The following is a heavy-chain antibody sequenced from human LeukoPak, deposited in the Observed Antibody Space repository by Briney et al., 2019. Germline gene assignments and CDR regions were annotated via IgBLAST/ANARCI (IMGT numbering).Heavy chain of an antibody. CDR2: IYHSGST. CDR3: ARDSLWSARSTAGDY. CDR1: GGSISSSSYY. Sequence: SETLSLTCTVSGGSISSSSYYWSWIRQPPGKGLEWIGYIYHSGSTYYNPSLKSRVTISVDRSKNQFSLKLSSVTAADTAVYYCARDSLWSARSTAGDYWGQGTLVTVSS. D-gene: IGHD3-3*01. V-gene: IGHV4-30-2*01. J-gene: IGHJ4*02.